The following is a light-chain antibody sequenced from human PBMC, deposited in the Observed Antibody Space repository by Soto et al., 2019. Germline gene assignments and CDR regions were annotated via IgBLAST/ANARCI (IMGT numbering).Light chain of an antibody. V-gene: IGLV2-8*01. CDR3: SSYAGSNNPYV. CDR2: EVT. CDR1: SGDIGGYDY. J-gene: IGLJ1*01. Sequence: QSALTQPPSASGSPGQSVTISCTGTSGDIGGYDYVSWYQQHPGKAPKLMVYEVTKRSLGVPDRFSGSKSGNMASLTVSGLQAEDDADYYCSSYAGSNNPYVFGTGTKLTVL.